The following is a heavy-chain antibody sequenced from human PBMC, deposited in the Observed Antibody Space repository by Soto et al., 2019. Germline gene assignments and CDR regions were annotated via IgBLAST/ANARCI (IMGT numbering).Heavy chain of an antibody. CDR2: IRDKANSYAT. J-gene: IGHJ6*01. V-gene: IGHV3-73*02. CDR1: GLTFSGSS. D-gene: IGHD3-3*01. CDR3: TNAVWCGPTQSGV. Sequence: EVQLVESGGGLVQPGGSLKLSCAASGLTFSGSSIHWVRQASGKGLEWVGRIRDKANSYATAYAASVKERFTISRDNAERTAYLQLNRLKTAATAVYYCTNAVWCGPTQSGVWGQGTTVIGYS.